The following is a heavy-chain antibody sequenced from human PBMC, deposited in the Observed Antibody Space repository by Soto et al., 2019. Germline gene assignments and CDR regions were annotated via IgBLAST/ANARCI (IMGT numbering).Heavy chain of an antibody. CDR1: GYTFTSCC. V-gene: IGHV1-18*04. J-gene: IGHJ5*02. Sequence: ASVKVSSKSSGYTFTSCCISWVRRAPGQGLEWMGWVSAYNGNTNYAQKLQGRVTMTTDTSTSTAYMELRSLRSDDTAVYYCARVVVVRGVIIPNWFDPWGQGTLVTVSS. CDR2: VSAYNGNT. CDR3: ARVVVVRGVIIPNWFDP. D-gene: IGHD3-10*01.